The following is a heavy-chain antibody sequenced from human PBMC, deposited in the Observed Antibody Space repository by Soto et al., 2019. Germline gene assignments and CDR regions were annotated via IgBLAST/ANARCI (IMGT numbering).Heavy chain of an antibody. Sequence: SSETLSLTCTVSGGSISSSSYYWGWIRQPPGKGLEWIGSIYYSGSTYYNPSLKSRVTISVDTSKNQFSLKLSSVTAADTAVFYCARRTYSSSGPDKWSDPWGQGTLVPVSS. CDR3: ARRTYSSSGPDKWSDP. J-gene: IGHJ5*02. CDR2: IYYSGST. D-gene: IGHD6-13*01. V-gene: IGHV4-39*01. CDR1: GGSISSSSYY.